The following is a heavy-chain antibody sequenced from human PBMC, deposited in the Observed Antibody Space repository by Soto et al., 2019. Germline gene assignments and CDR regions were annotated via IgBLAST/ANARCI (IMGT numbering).Heavy chain of an antibody. CDR1: GFAFNNYG. J-gene: IGHJ4*02. CDR3: AREDSIIIPAVSDF. D-gene: IGHD2-2*01. CDR2: ISKSDYT. Sequence: GGSLRLSCTVSGFAFNNYGINWVRQAPGKGLEWVSSISKSDYTYYSDSVKGRFAISRDNAKSSVSLQMNTLRVEDKAVYYCAREDSIIIPAVSDFWGQGTLVTVSS. V-gene: IGHV3-21*01.